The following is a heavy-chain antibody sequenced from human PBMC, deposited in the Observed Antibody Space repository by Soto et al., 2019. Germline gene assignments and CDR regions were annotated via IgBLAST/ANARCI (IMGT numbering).Heavy chain of an antibody. D-gene: IGHD4-4*01. CDR2: INTGNGDT. Sequence: ASVKVSCKASRYTFTNYYIHWVRQAPGQGLEWMGWINTGNGDTKYSQKFQGRVTITRDTSANTAFMELSSLRSEDTAMYYCARELQGLYYFDFWGQGTLVTSPQ. J-gene: IGHJ4*02. CDR3: ARELQGLYYFDF. CDR1: RYTFTNYY. V-gene: IGHV1-3*04.